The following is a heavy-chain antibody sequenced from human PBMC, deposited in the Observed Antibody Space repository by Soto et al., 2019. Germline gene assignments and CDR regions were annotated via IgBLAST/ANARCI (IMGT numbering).Heavy chain of an antibody. D-gene: IGHD6-6*01. CDR2: IYSGGST. CDR3: AKGFFQLVFFDY. CDR1: GFTVSSNY. V-gene: IGHV3-66*01. J-gene: IGHJ4*02. Sequence: GGSLRLSCAASGFTVSSNYMSWVRQAPGKGLEWVSVIYSGGSTYYADSVKGRFTISRDNSKNTLYLQMNSLRAEDAAVYYCAKGFFQLVFFDYWGQGTLVTVSS.